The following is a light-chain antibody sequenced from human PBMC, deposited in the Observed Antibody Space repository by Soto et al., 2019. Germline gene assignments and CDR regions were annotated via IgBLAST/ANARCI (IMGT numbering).Light chain of an antibody. CDR2: EAS. J-gene: IGKJ1*01. V-gene: IGKV1-5*03. CDR3: QQYNSYPWT. CDR1: HSIGRW. Sequence: DTPMTQSPSTLSASVGDRVTVTCRASHSIGRWLAWYQQKPGSAPKLLIYEASSLQSGVPSRFSGSGSGTEFTLTISSLQPDDFATYYCQQYNSYPWTFGQGTKVDIK.